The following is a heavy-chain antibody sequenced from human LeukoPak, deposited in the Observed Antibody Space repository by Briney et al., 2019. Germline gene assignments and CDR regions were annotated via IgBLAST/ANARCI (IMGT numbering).Heavy chain of an antibody. V-gene: IGHV1-69*13. Sequence: EASVKVSCKASGGTFSSYAISWVRQAPGQGLEWVGGIIPIFGTANYAQKFQGRVTITADESTSTAYMELSSLRSEDTAVYYCARGSYYDSSGYYYQFSWFDPWGQGTLVTVSS. CDR2: IIPIFGTA. D-gene: IGHD3-22*01. J-gene: IGHJ5*02. CDR3: ARGSYYDSSGYYYQFSWFDP. CDR1: GGTFSSYA.